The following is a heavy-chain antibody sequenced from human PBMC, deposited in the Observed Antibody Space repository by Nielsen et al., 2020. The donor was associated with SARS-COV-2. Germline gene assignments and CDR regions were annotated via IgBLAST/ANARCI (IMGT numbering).Heavy chain of an antibody. CDR3: ARVGGYSGYDFYYYYYGMDA. D-gene: IGHD5-12*01. V-gene: IGHV4-61*01. J-gene: IGHJ6*02. CDR1: GGSVSSGSYY. Sequence: SETLSLTCTVSGGSVSSGSYYWSWIRQPPGKGLEWIGYIYYSGSTNYNPSLKSRVTISVDTSKNQFSLKLSSVTAADTAVYYCARVGGYSGYDFYYYYYGMDAWGQGTTVTVSS. CDR2: IYYSGST.